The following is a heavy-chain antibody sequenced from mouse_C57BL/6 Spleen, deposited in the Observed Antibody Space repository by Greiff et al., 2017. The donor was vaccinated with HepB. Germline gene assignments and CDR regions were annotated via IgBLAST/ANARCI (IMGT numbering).Heavy chain of an antibody. CDR2: INPNNGGT. V-gene: IGHV1-26*01. CDR3: AREGDSSGYEGFAY. CDR1: GYTFTDYY. Sequence: VQLQQSGPELVKPGASVKISCKASGYTFTDYYMNWVKQSHGKSLEWIGDINPNNGGTSYNQKFKGKATLTVDKSSSTAYMELRSQTSEDSAVYYCAREGDSSGYEGFAYWGQGTLVTVSA. D-gene: IGHD3-2*02. J-gene: IGHJ3*01.